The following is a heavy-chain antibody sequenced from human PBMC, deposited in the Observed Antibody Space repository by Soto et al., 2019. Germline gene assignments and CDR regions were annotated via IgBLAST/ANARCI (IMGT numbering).Heavy chain of an antibody. Sequence: GGSLRLSCAASGFTFSSYAMSWVRQAPGKGLEWVSAISGSGGSTYYADSVKGRFTISRDNSKNTLYLQMNSLRAEDTAVYYCAKLKVTTLISNRFGMDVWGQGTTVTVSS. J-gene: IGHJ6*02. D-gene: IGHD4-17*01. CDR3: AKLKVTTLISNRFGMDV. V-gene: IGHV3-23*01. CDR1: GFTFSSYA. CDR2: ISGSGGST.